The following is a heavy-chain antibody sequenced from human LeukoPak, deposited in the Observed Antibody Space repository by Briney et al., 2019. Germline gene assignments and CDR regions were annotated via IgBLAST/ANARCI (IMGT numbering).Heavy chain of an antibody. Sequence: GGSLRLSCAASGFTSSKYAMSWVRLAPGKGLEWVSGISDVGGTTNYADSVKGRFTISRDNSKNTLYLQMNSLRAEDTAVYYCANVPYYGSGTPFDHWGQGTLVTVSS. D-gene: IGHD3-10*01. J-gene: IGHJ4*02. CDR2: ISDVGGTT. V-gene: IGHV3-23*01. CDR1: GFTSSKYA. CDR3: ANVPYYGSGTPFDH.